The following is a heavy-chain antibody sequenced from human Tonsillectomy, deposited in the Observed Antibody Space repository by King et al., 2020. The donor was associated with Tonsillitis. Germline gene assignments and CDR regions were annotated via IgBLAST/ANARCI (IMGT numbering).Heavy chain of an antibody. D-gene: IGHD6-19*01. J-gene: IGHJ6*02. CDR3: ARDRVIAVAGYGMDV. CDR2: ISAYNGNT. V-gene: IGHV1-18*01. CDR1: GYTFTSYG. Sequence: QLVQSGAEVKKPGASVRVSCKASGYTFTSYGISWVRQAPGQGLEWMGWISAYNGNTDYAQKFQGRVTMTTDTSTTTAYMELRTLSSDDAAMYYCARDRVIAVAGYGMDVWGQGTTVTVSS.